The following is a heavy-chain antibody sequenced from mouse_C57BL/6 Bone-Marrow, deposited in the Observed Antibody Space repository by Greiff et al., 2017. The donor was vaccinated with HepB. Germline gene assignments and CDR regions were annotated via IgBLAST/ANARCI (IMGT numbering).Heavy chain of an antibody. Sequence: VQLQQSGPELVKPGASVKISCKASGYTFTDYYMNWVKQSHGKSLEWIGDINPNNGGTSYNQKFKGKATLTVDKSSSTAYMELRSLTSEDSAVYYCARWDGSSSWFAYWGQGTLVTVSA. D-gene: IGHD1-1*01. CDR2: INPNNGGT. CDR3: ARWDGSSSWFAY. J-gene: IGHJ3*01. V-gene: IGHV1-26*01. CDR1: GYTFTDYY.